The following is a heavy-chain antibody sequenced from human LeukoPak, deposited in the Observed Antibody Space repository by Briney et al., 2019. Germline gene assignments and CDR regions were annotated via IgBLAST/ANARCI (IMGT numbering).Heavy chain of an antibody. D-gene: IGHD6-13*01. Sequence: GASVKVSCKASGYTFTSYGNSWVRQPPAQGLEWMGWISAYNGNTNYAQKLQGRVTMTTDTSTSTAYMELRSLRSDDTAVYYCARGLKWYSSSWYWFDPWGQGTLVTVSS. CDR2: ISAYNGNT. CDR3: ARGLKWYSSSWYWFDP. V-gene: IGHV1-18*01. J-gene: IGHJ5*02. CDR1: GYTFTSYG.